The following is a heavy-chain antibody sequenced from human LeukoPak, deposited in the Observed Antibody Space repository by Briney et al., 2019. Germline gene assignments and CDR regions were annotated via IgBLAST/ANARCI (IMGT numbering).Heavy chain of an antibody. V-gene: IGHV4-61*02. CDR2: IYTSGST. Sequence: PSETLSLTCSVSGDSFSSGSYLWNWIRQPAGKGLEWIGRIYTSGSTNYNPSLKSRVTISGDMSKNQFSLKLSSVTAADTAVYYCVRKVNRGTFDIWGQGTMVTVSS. J-gene: IGHJ3*02. CDR3: VRKVNRGTFDI. CDR1: GDSFSSGSYL. D-gene: IGHD1-14*01.